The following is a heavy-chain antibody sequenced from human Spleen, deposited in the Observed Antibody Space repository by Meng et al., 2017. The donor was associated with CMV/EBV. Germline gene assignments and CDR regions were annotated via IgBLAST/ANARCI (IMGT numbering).Heavy chain of an antibody. CDR2: INHSANT. CDR1: GVSLGAYP. V-gene: IGHV4-34*01. J-gene: IGHJ5*02. Sequence: VFGVSLGAYPRTWHGQAAGRVLEWIERINHSANTNYNPCLKSRVTISVDAFKKQFSLELAAVTAAYTSVYCCAEDAMPSGYDDGNHWGQGTLVTVSS. D-gene: IGHD3-22*01. CDR3: AEDAMPSGYDDGNH.